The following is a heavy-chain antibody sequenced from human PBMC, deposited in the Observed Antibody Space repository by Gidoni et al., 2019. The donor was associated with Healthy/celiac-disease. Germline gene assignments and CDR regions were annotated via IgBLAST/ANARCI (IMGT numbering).Heavy chain of an antibody. Sequence: EVQLVESGGGLVQPGGSLRLSCAASGFTVSSNYMSWVRQAPGKGLEWVSVIYSGGSTYYADSVKGRFTISRDNSKNTLYLQMNSLRAEDTAVYYCARVSALVRGVISLPDRMVNPWGQGTLVTVSS. CDR2: IYSGGST. CDR3: ARVSALVRGVISLPDRMVNP. J-gene: IGHJ5*02. D-gene: IGHD3-10*01. V-gene: IGHV3-66*01. CDR1: GFTVSSNY.